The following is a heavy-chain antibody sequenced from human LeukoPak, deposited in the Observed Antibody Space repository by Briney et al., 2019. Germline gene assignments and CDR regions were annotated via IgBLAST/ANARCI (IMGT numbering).Heavy chain of an antibody. V-gene: IGHV3-7*03. J-gene: IGHJ4*02. CDR1: GFTFSSYW. CDR2: INKDGGEK. CDR3: VRHSVGPDY. Sequence: GGSLRLSCAASGFTFSSYWMSWVRQAPGNGLEWVANINKDGGEKHYVGPVKGRFTISRDNAKDSLYLQMNSLKVEDAAVYYCVRHSVGPDYWGQGTLVTVSS.